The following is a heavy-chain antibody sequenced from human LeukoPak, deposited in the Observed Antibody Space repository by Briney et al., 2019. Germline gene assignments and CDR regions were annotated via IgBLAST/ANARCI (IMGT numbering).Heavy chain of an antibody. CDR2: IYYSGST. J-gene: IGHJ4*02. CDR3: ARESVPAAYTSYFDY. V-gene: IGHV4-39*07. Sequence: SETLSLTCTVAGGSISSSSYYWGWIRQAPGKGLEWIGSIYYSGSTYYNPSLKSRVTISVDTSKNQFSLKLSSVTAADTAVYYCARESVPAAYTSYFDYWGQGTLVTVSS. D-gene: IGHD2-2*01. CDR1: GGSISSSSYY.